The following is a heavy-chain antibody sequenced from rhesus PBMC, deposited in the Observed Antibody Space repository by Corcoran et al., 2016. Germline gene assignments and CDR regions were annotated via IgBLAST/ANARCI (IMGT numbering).Heavy chain of an antibody. CDR2: IYGSGGTT. CDR1: GGSISDSYY. V-gene: IGHV4-106*01. J-gene: IGHJ6*01. CDR3: ARDGYSSWYYYGLDS. Sequence: QVQLQESGPGLVKPSETLSLTCTVSGGSISDSYYWSWIRQPPGKGLEWMGRIYGSGGTTTYNPSLKNGVTISRDTSKTQFALKLSSVTAADTAVYYWARDGYSSWYYYGLDSWGQGVVVTVSS. D-gene: IGHD6-13*01.